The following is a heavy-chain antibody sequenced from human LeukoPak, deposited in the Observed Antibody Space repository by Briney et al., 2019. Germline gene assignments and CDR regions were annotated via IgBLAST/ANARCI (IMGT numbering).Heavy chain of an antibody. CDR3: ASGAF. Sequence: PGGSLRLSCAASGFTFSTSWMSWVLQAPGKGLEWVANIKQDGSEKYYVDSVKGRFTISRDNARNSLYLQMNSLRGEDTAVYYCASGAFCGQGTLVTVSS. CDR2: IKQDGSEK. V-gene: IGHV3-7*01. J-gene: IGHJ4*02. CDR1: GFTFSTSW.